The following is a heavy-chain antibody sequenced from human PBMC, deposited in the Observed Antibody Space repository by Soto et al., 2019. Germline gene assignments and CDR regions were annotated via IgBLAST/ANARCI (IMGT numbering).Heavy chain of an antibody. J-gene: IGHJ4*02. V-gene: IGHV5-51*01. Sequence: PGESLKISCKASGYSFTTYWVGWVRQMPGKGLEWMGIIYPGDSDTRYSPSFQGQVTISADKSISTAYLQWSSLKASDTATYYCARHNSGVGYDYWGQGTLVTVSS. CDR2: IYPGDSDT. CDR3: ARHNSGVGYDY. D-gene: IGHD6-19*01. CDR1: GYSFTTYW.